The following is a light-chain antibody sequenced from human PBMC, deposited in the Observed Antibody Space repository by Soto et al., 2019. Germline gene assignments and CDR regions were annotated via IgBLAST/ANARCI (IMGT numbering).Light chain of an antibody. CDR2: GAS. J-gene: IGKJ4*01. CDR1: QSVSSS. V-gene: IGKV3-15*01. Sequence: EVVMTQSPATLSVSPGERATLSCRASQSVSSSLAWYQQKPGQAPRLLIYGASTRATGIPARFSGSGSGADFTLTISRLEPEDFAVYYCQQYGSSPLTFGGGTKVDI. CDR3: QQYGSSPLT.